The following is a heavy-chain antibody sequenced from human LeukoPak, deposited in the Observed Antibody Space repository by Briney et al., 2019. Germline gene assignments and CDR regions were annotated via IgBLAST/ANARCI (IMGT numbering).Heavy chain of an antibody. Sequence: PSETLSLTCTVSGGSISSSSYYWGWIRQPPGKGLEWIGSIYYSGSTYYNPSLKSRVTISVDTSKNQFSLKLSSVTAADTAVYYCARPGPATIHFRYNPTFAQTGARGDAFDIWGQGTMVTVSS. D-gene: IGHD5-24*01. V-gene: IGHV4-39*01. CDR2: IYYSGST. CDR3: ARPGPATIHFRYNPTFAQTGARGDAFDI. CDR1: GGSISSSSYY. J-gene: IGHJ3*02.